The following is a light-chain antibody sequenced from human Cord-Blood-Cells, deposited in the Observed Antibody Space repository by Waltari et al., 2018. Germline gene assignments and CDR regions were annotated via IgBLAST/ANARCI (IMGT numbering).Light chain of an antibody. Sequence: QSALTQPASVSGYPGQSITISCTGTSSDVGGYNYVSWYQQHPGKAPKLMIYDVSKRPSGVPDRFSGSKSGNTASLTISGLQAEDEADYYCCSYAGSYWVFGGGTKLTVL. J-gene: IGLJ3*02. CDR2: DVS. CDR3: CSYAGSYWV. CDR1: SSDVGGYNY. V-gene: IGLV2-11*01.